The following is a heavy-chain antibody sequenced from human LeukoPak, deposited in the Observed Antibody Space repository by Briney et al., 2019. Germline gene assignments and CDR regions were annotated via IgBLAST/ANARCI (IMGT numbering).Heavy chain of an antibody. D-gene: IGHD2-15*01. CDR3: ARNLLGFDP. J-gene: IGHJ5*02. CDR2: IYTSGST. V-gene: IGHV4-4*09. CDR1: GGSISSYY. Sequence: SETLSLTCTVSGGSISSYYWSWIRQPPGKGLEWIGYIYTSGSTNYNPSLKSRVTISVDTSKNQFSLKLSSVTAADTAVYYCARNLLGFDPWGQGTLVTVSS.